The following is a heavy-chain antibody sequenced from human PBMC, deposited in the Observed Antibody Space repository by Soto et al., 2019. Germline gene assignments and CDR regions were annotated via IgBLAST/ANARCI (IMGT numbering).Heavy chain of an antibody. CDR2: IYHSGST. J-gene: IGHJ4*02. D-gene: IGHD3-22*01. CDR3: ARRTDYYASSGTFDY. CDR1: GGSVSSGSYY. V-gene: IGHV4-39*07. Sequence: SETLSLTCTVSGGSVSSGSYYWSWFRQPPGKGLEWIGEIYHSGSTNYNPSLESRVTILVDKSKNQFSLNLSSVTAADTAVYYCARRTDYYASSGTFDYWGQGTLVTVSS.